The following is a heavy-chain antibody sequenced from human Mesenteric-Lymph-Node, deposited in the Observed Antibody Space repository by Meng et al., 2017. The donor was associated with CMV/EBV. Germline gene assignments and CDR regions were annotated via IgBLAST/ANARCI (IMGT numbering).Heavy chain of an antibody. D-gene: IGHD3-3*01. CDR3: AQAGEGAIFGVIAY. V-gene: IGHV3-30*02. CDR1: GFTFSNYG. Sequence: GESLKISCEASGFTFSNYGMHWVRQAPGKGLEWVAFVQYEGRSKYYPDSMEGRFTVSRDNSKNTLYLQMNSLRPEDTAVYYCAQAGEGAIFGVIAYWGQGTTVTVSS. CDR2: VQYEGRSK. J-gene: IGHJ6*02.